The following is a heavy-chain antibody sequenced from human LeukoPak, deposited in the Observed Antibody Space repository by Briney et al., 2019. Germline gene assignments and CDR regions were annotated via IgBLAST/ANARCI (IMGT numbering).Heavy chain of an antibody. Sequence: GGSLRLSCAASGFTFTTYWMHWVRQAPGKGLVWVSHINSDGSIASYADSVKGRFTISRDNAKNTLYLQMNSLRAEDTAVYYCASDAVDTANAVWGQGTTVTVSS. J-gene: IGHJ6*02. CDR3: ASDAVDTANAV. CDR2: INSDGSIA. V-gene: IGHV3-74*01. CDR1: GFTFTTYW. D-gene: IGHD5-18*01.